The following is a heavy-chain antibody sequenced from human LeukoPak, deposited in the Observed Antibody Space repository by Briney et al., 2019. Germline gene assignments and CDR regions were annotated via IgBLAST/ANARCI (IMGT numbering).Heavy chain of an antibody. CDR2: ISGSGGST. V-gene: IGHV3-23*01. Sequence: TGGSLRLSCAASGFTFSSYAMSWVRQAPGKGLEWVSAISGSGGSTYYADSVKGRFTISRDNSKNTLYLQMNSLRAEDTAVYYCAKDRRSEKSVAGTFDYWGQGTLVTVSS. CDR1: GFTFSSYA. D-gene: IGHD6-19*01. CDR3: AKDRRSEKSVAGTFDY. J-gene: IGHJ4*02.